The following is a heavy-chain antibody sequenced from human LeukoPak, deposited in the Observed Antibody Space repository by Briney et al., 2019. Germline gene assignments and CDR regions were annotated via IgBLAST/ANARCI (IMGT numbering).Heavy chain of an antibody. Sequence: PSETLSLTCTVSGDSISSYYWSWIRQSPGKGLEWIGYIYHSGSTNYNPSLKSRVTISIDTSKNQFSLKLSSLTAADTAVYYGARDSGSGSWYDYWGQGTLVTVSS. CDR1: GDSISSYY. CDR2: IYHSGST. D-gene: IGHD6-13*01. V-gene: IGHV4-59*01. CDR3: ARDSGSGSWYDY. J-gene: IGHJ4*02.